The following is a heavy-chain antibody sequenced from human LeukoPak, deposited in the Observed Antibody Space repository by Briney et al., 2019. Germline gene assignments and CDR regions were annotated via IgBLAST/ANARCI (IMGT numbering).Heavy chain of an antibody. V-gene: IGHV1-69*05. Sequence: SVKLSCKASGGTFSSYAISWVRQAPGQGLEWMGGIIPIFGTANYAQKFQGRVTITTDESTSTAYMELSSLRAEDMALYYCAKDMRFTGSDAFDIWGQGTMVTVSS. J-gene: IGHJ3*02. CDR2: IIPIFGTA. CDR3: AKDMRFTGSDAFDI. CDR1: GGTFSSYA. D-gene: IGHD2-8*02.